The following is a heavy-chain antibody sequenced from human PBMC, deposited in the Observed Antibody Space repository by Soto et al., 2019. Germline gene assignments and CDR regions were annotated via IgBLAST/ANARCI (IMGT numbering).Heavy chain of an antibody. CDR3: VREDILGVRSFDY. CDR1: GFTFSSYS. CDR2: ISSGSKTI. Sequence: VGSLRLSCVASGFTFSSYSVNWVRQAPGKGLEWISYISSGSKTIYYADSVKGRFTVSRDNAKNSQFLQMNSLRDEDTAVYYCVREDILGVRSFDYWGQGTLVTSPQ. D-gene: IGHD3-9*01. V-gene: IGHV3-48*02. J-gene: IGHJ4*02.